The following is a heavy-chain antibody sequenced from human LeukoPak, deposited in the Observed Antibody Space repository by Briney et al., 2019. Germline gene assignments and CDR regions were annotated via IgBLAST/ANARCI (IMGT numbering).Heavy chain of an antibody. V-gene: IGHV4-59*01. D-gene: IGHD3-22*01. CDR2: IYYSGST. J-gene: IGHJ4*02. CDR3: ARDVRYYYESDGYYFDY. CDR1: GGSISSYY. Sequence: SETLSLTCTVSGGSISSYYWSWIRQPPGKGLEWIGYIYYSGSTNYNPSLKSRVTISVDTSKNQFSLKLSSVTAADTAIYYCARDVRYYYESDGYYFDYWGQGTRVTVSS.